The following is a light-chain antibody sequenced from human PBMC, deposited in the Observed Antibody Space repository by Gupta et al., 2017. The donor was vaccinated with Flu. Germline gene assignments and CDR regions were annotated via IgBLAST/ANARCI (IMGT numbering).Light chain of an antibody. CDR3: AAWDDRLNGVI. CDR2: SNN. J-gene: IGLJ2*01. Sequence: QSVLSQPPSASGTPGQRVAISCSGSSSNIGVNSVNWYQHVPGTAPKLLIYSNNQRPSGVPDRFSGSMSGTSASLAISGLQSEDEADYYCAAWDDRLNGVIFGGGTKLTVL. V-gene: IGLV1-44*01. CDR1: SSNIGVNS.